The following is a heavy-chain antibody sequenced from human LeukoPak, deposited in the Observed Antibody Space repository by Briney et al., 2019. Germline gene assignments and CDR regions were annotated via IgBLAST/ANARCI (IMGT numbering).Heavy chain of an antibody. Sequence: SETLSLTCAVSGGSISSSSYYWGWICQPPGKGLEWIGSIYYSGSTYYNPSLKSRVTISVDTSKNQFSLKLSSVTAADTAVYYCARRSDEEDYDEGLVDYWGQGTLVTVSS. CDR1: GGSISSSSYY. CDR2: IYYSGST. J-gene: IGHJ4*02. CDR3: ARRSDEEDYDEGLVDY. D-gene: IGHD3-3*01. V-gene: IGHV4-39*01.